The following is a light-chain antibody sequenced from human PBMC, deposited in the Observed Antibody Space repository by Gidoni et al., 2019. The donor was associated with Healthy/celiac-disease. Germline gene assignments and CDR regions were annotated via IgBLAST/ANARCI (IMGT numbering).Light chain of an antibody. J-gene: IGKJ1*01. Sequence: DIVMTQSPLSLPVTPGEPASISCRSSQSLLHSNGYNYLDWYLQKPGQSPQLLIYLGSNRASGVPDRFSGSGSGTDFTLKINRVEAEDVGVYYCMQALQTPWTFRQXTKVEI. V-gene: IGKV2-28*01. CDR2: LGS. CDR3: MQALQTPWT. CDR1: QSLLHSNGYNY.